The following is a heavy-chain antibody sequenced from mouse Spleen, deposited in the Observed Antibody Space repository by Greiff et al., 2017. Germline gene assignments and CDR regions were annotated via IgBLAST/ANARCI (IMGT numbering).Heavy chain of an antibody. D-gene: IGHD4-1*01. CDR1: GFTFSSYA. Sequence: EVMLVESGGGLVKPGGSLKLSCAASGFTFSSYAMSWVRQTPEKRLEWVATISDGGSYTYYPDNVKGRFTISRDNAKNNLYLQMSHLKSEDTAMYYCAREGGNWDVRGFAYWGQGTLVTVSA. J-gene: IGHJ3*01. CDR3: AREGGNWDVRGFAY. V-gene: IGHV5-4*01. CDR2: ISDGGSYT.